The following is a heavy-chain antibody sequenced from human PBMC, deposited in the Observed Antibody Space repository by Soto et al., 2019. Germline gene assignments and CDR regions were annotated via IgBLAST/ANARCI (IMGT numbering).Heavy chain of an antibody. V-gene: IGHV4-31*03. D-gene: IGHD4-17*01. CDR1: GGSISSGGYY. CDR2: VYYSGCT. CDR3: ARGFYTVTNWFDP. Sequence: QVQLQESGPGLVKPSQTLSLTCTVSGGSISSGGYYWSWIRQHPGKGPEWIGYVYYSGCTYYNPSLKSRVTMSVDTSKNQFSLKLSYVTAADTAVYYCARGFYTVTNWFDPWGQGTLVTVSS. J-gene: IGHJ5*02.